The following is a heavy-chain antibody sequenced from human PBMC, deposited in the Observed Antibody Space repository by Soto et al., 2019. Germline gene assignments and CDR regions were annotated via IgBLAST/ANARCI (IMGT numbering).Heavy chain of an antibody. CDR3: ARDQLYYNDISGRPLNAFDV. Sequence: GGSLRLSCAASGFPFRNYGMNWVRQAPGKGLEWVSYIGIGSSTKYYADSVKGRFTISRDNAKNSLYLQMNSLRAEDTAVYYYARDQLYYNDISGRPLNAFDVWGQGTMVTVSS. V-gene: IGHV3-48*01. D-gene: IGHD3-22*01. CDR1: GFPFRNYG. J-gene: IGHJ3*01. CDR2: IGIGSSTK.